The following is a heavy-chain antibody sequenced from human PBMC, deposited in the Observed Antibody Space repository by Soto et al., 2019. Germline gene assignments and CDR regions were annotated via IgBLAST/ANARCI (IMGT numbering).Heavy chain of an antibody. Sequence: QVQLVESGGGVVQPGRSLRLSCAASGFTFSSYGMHWVRQAPGKGLEWVAVISYDGSNKYYADSVKGRFTISRDNSKNTLYLQMNSLRAEDTAVYYCAKALYGGNVRRYWYFDLWGRGTLVTVSS. J-gene: IGHJ2*01. CDR1: GFTFSSYG. D-gene: IGHD4-17*01. V-gene: IGHV3-30*18. CDR3: AKALYGGNVRRYWYFDL. CDR2: ISYDGSNK.